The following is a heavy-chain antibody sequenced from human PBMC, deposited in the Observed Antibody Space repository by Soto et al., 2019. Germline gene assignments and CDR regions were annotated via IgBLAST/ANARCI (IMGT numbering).Heavy chain of an antibody. Sequence: GGSLRLSCAASGFTFSSYAMHWVRQAPGKGLEWVAVISYDGSNKYYADSVKGRFTISRDNSKNTLYLQTNSLRAEDTAVYYCAGMTTVTYFDYWGQGTLVTVSS. D-gene: IGHD4-17*01. CDR3: AGMTTVTYFDY. V-gene: IGHV3-30-3*01. CDR1: GFTFSSYA. CDR2: ISYDGSNK. J-gene: IGHJ4*02.